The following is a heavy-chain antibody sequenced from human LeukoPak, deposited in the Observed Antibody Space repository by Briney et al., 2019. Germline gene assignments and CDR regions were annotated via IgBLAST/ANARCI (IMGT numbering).Heavy chain of an antibody. CDR3: ARGGSYYLGFDY. V-gene: IGHV4-39*01. CDR2: IYYSGST. CDR1: GGSISSSSYY. D-gene: IGHD1-26*01. J-gene: IGHJ4*02. Sequence: SETLSLTCTVSGGSISSSSYYWGWIRQPPGKGLEWIGSIYYSGSTYYNPSLKSRVTISVDTSKNQFSLKLSSVTAADTAVYYCARGGSYYLGFDYWGQGTLVTVYS.